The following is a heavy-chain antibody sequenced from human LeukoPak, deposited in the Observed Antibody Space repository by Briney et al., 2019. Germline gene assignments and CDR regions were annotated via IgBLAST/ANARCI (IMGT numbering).Heavy chain of an antibody. CDR2: IYYSGST. D-gene: IGHD6-13*01. CDR3: AGEGEQQLLDY. J-gene: IGHJ4*02. CDR1: GGSISSYY. V-gene: IGHV4-59*01. Sequence: PSETLSLTCTVSGGSISSYYWSWIRQPPGKGLEWIGYIYYSGSTNYNPSLKSRVTISVDTSKNQFSLKLSSVTAADTAVYYCAGEGEQQLLDYWGQGTLVTVSS.